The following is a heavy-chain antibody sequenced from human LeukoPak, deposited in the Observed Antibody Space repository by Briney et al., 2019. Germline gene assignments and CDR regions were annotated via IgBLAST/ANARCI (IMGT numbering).Heavy chain of an antibody. V-gene: IGHV1-18*01. CDR1: GYTFTSYG. Sequence: ASVKVSCKASGYTFTSYGISWVRQAPGQGLEWMGWISAYIGNTNYAQKLQGRVTMTTDTSTSTAYMELRSLRSDDTAVYYCARVPPNKSSSSGNWFDPWGQGTLVTVSS. CDR3: ARVPPNKSSSSGNWFDP. CDR2: ISAYIGNT. J-gene: IGHJ5*02. D-gene: IGHD6-6*01.